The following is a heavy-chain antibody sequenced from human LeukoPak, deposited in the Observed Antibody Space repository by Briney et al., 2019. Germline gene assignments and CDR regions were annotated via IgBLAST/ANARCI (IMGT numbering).Heavy chain of an antibody. Sequence: GGSLRLSCAASGFTFSSYSMNWVRQAPGKGLEWVSYISSSSSTIYYADSVKGRFTISRDNAKNSLYLQMNSLRAEDTAVYYCARIYNGGSYYFDYWGQGTLVTVSS. CDR2: ISSSSSTI. V-gene: IGHV3-48*04. CDR3: ARIYNGGSYYFDY. D-gene: IGHD1-26*01. CDR1: GFTFSSYS. J-gene: IGHJ4*02.